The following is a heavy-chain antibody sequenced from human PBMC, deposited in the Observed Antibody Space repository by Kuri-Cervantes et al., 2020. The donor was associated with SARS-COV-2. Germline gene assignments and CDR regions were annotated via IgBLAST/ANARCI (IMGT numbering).Heavy chain of an antibody. D-gene: IGHD5-12*01. V-gene: IGHV4-34*01. CDR3: ARLIGYSDYDYSFGYFDY. CDR2: INHSGST. J-gene: IGHJ4*02. CDR1: GGSFSGYY. Sequence: SETLSLTCAVYGGSFSGYYWSWIRQPPGKGLEWIGEINHSGSTNYNPSLKSRVTISVDTSKNQFSLKLSSVTAADTAVYYCARLIGYSDYDYSFGYFDYWGQGTLVTVSS.